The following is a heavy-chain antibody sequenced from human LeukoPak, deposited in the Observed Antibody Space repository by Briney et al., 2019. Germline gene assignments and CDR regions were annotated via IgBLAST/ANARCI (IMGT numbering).Heavy chain of an antibody. J-gene: IGHJ3*02. D-gene: IGHD3-10*01. CDR2: ISGSGGST. CDR1: GFTFSSYA. V-gene: IGHV3-23*01. CDR3: AKTLGVYYYGSGTRAFDI. Sequence: GGSLRLSCAASGFTFSSYAMSWVRQAPGKGLEWVSAISGSGGSTYYADSVKGRFTISRDNSKNTLYLQMNSLRAEDTAVYYCAKTLGVYYYGSGTRAFDIWGQGTMVTVSS.